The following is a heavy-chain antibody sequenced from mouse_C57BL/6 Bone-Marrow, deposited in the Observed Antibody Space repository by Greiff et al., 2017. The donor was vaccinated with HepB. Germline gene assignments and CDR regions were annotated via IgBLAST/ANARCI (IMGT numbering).Heavy chain of an antibody. Sequence: VQVVESGAELARPGASVKMSCKASGYTFTSYTMHWVKQRPGQGLEWIGYINPSSGYTKYNQKFKDKATLTADKSSSTAYMQLSSLTSEDSAVYYCASPMVKFAYWGQGTLVTVSA. V-gene: IGHV1-4*01. CDR3: ASPMVKFAY. D-gene: IGHD2-2*01. CDR2: INPSSGYT. J-gene: IGHJ3*01. CDR1: GYTFTSYT.